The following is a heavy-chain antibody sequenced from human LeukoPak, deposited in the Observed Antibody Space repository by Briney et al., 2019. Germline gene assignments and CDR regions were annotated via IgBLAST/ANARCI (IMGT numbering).Heavy chain of an antibody. CDR1: GFTFSSHG. D-gene: IGHD3-10*01. CDR2: IRYDGSYK. J-gene: IGHJ6*03. CDR3: AKEARAADFVMVRGVMIYYYYYYMDV. Sequence: PGGSLRLSCAASGFTFSSHGMHWVRQTPGKGLEWVAFIRYDGSYKYYADFVKGRFTISIDDAKKSVYLQMNSLRAEDTAVYYCAKEARAADFVMVRGVMIYYYYYYMDVWGKGTTATVSS. V-gene: IGHV3-30*02.